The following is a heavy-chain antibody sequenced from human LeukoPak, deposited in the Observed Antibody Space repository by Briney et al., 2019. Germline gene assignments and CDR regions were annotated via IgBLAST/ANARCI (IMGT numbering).Heavy chain of an antibody. CDR1: GYTFTGYY. V-gene: IGHV1-2*02. CDR3: ASYGSGSYYNGRASGGYFDY. CDR2: INPNSGGT. Sequence: GASVKVSCKASGYTFTGYYMHWVRQAPGQGLEWMGWINPNSGGTNYAQKFQGRVTMTRDTSISTAYMELSRLRSDDTAVYYCASYGSGSYYNGRASGGYFDYWGQGTLVTVSS. J-gene: IGHJ4*02. D-gene: IGHD3-10*01.